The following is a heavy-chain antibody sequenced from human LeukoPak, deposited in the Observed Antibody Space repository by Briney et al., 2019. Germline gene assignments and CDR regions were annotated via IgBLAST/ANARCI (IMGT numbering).Heavy chain of an antibody. J-gene: IGHJ4*02. CDR1: GFTFSSYE. V-gene: IGHV3-48*03. CDR3: ARGGSDGHYFNY. D-gene: IGHD1-26*01. CDR2: ISSSGSTI. Sequence: GGSLRLSCAASGFTFSSYEMNWVRQAPGKGLEWVSYISSSGSTIYYADSVKGRFTISRDNAKNSLYMQMNNLRDEDTAVYYCARGGSDGHYFNYWGQGSLVTVSS.